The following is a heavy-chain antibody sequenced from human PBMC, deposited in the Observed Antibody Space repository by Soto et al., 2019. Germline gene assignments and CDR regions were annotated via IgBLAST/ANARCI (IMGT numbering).Heavy chain of an antibody. V-gene: IGHV3-23*01. D-gene: IGHD3-3*01. CDR2: ISSTGGST. CDR1: RFTFSNYA. J-gene: IGHJ6*02. CDR3: ARAHDYDFWSGFLFYGMDV. Sequence: EVQLLESGGGLVQPGGSLRLSCAASRFTFSNYAMSWVRQAPGKGLEWVSGISSTGGSTYYADSVKGRFTISRDNSKNTLDLQMRSLRAEDTAIYYCARAHDYDFWSGFLFYGMDVWGQGTTVTVSS.